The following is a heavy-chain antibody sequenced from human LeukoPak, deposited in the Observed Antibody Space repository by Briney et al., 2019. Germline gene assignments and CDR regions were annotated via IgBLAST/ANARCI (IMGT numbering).Heavy chain of an antibody. CDR1: GGSISSSSYY. CDR3: ARGLGILYYFDY. CDR2: IYYSGST. J-gene: IGHJ4*02. Sequence: SETLSLTCTVSGGSISSSSYYWGWIRQPPGKGLEWIGSIYYSGSTYYNPSLKSRVTISIDTSKNQFSLKVTSVTAADTAVYYCARGLGILYYFDYWGQGTLVTVSS. V-gene: IGHV4-39*07. D-gene: IGHD1-26*01.